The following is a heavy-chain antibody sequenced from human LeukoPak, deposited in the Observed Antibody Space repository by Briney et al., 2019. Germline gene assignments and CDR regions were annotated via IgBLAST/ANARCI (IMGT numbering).Heavy chain of an antibody. Sequence: SVKVSCKASGYTFNGHPMHWVRQAPGQGLEWMGGIIPVFDKANYAQKFQDRVTITADDSTTTAYMELSSLTSEDTAIYYCARLGHCRETNCYSDFYYMDVWGKGTTVIVSS. V-gene: IGHV1-69*13. CDR2: IIPVFDKA. CDR3: ARLGHCRETNCYSDFYYMDV. D-gene: IGHD2-2*02. J-gene: IGHJ6*03. CDR1: GYTFNGHP.